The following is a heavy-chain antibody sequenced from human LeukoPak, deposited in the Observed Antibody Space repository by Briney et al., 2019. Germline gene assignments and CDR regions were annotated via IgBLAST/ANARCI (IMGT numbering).Heavy chain of an antibody. J-gene: IGHJ4*02. CDR2: IYTSGST. CDR3: ARDSGDGYNSPIRGFDY. D-gene: IGHD5-24*01. CDR1: GGPISSGSYY. Sequence: SSETLSLTCTVSGGPISSGSYYWSWIRQPAGKGLEWIGRIYTSGSTNYNPSLKSRVTISVDTSKNQFSLKLSSVTAADTAVYYRARDSGDGYNSPIRGFDYWGQGTLVTVSS. V-gene: IGHV4-61*02.